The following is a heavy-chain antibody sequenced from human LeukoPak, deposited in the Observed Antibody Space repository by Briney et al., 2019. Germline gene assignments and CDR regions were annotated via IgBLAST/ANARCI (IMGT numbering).Heavy chain of an antibody. CDR2: ISGSGGGT. V-gene: IGHV3-23*01. CDR3: AKDITVVRGVDHLDY. J-gene: IGHJ4*02. Sequence: GGSLRLSCAASGFTFSTYAMSWVRQAPGKGLEWVSGISGSGGGTYYADSVKGRFTISRDSSKNTLYLQINSLRAEDTAVYYCAKDITVVRGVDHLDYWGQGTLVTVSS. CDR1: GFTFSTYA. D-gene: IGHD3-10*01.